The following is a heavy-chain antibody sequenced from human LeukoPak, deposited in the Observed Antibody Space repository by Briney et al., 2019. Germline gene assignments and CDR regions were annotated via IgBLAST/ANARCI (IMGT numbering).Heavy chain of an antibody. CDR3: ARPWYSSSWSPFDY. CDR1: GFTFSSYS. V-gene: IGHV4-34*01. CDR2: INHSGST. Sequence: GSLRLSCAASGFTFSSYSMSWIRQPPGKGLEWIGEINHSGSTNYNPSLKSRVTISVDTSKNQFSLKLSSVTAADTAVYYCARPWYSSSWSPFDYWGQGTLVTVSS. J-gene: IGHJ4*02. D-gene: IGHD6-13*01.